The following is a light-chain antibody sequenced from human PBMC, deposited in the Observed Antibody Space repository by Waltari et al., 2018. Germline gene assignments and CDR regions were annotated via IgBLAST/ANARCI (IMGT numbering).Light chain of an antibody. Sequence: QSALTQPASVSGSPGQSITISCTGTSSDVGNYKRVSWYQQHPGKAPKLMIYAVSKRPSGVSVRFSGSKSGDMASPTISGLQPEDEAEYFCSSYAGSSKGVFGGGTKVTVL. V-gene: IGLV2-23*02. J-gene: IGLJ2*01. CDR2: AVS. CDR1: SSDVGNYKR. CDR3: SSYAGSSKGV.